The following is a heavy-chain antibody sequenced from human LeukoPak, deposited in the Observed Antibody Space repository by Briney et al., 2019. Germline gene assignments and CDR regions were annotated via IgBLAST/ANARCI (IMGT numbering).Heavy chain of an antibody. Sequence: GGSLRLSCAASGLTVSSSYMSWVRQTPGKGLEWVSVIDTGGNIHYADSVKGRFTISRDNSKNTLYLQMNSLRVEDTAIYYCARVHCPDGVCAWLQGTLVTVCS. D-gene: IGHD2-8*01. CDR3: ARVHCPDGVCA. V-gene: IGHV3-53*01. CDR2: IDTGGNI. CDR1: GLTVSSSY. J-gene: IGHJ5*02.